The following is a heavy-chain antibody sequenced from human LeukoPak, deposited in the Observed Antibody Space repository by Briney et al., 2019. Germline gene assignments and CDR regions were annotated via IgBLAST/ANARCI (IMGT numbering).Heavy chain of an antibody. J-gene: IGHJ4*02. D-gene: IGHD3-10*01. CDR1: GFTFSSKY. Sequence: GSLRLSCAASGFTFSSKYMNWVRQAPGKGLEWVSVIESGGSTYYADSVKGRFTVSRDNFQNTLYLQMNSLRAEDTAVYYCAKESGLWFGRGRVYYFDYWGQGTLVTVSS. CDR3: AKESGLWFGRGRVYYFDY. CDR2: IESGGST. V-gene: IGHV3-53*05.